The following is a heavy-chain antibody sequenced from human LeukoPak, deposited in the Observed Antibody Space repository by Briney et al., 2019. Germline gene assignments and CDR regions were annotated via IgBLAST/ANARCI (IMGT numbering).Heavy chain of an antibody. CDR1: GGSFSGYY. V-gene: IGHV4-34*01. CDR2: INHSGST. D-gene: IGHD3-3*01. J-gene: IGHJ5*02. CDR3: ARSITIFGVVWVWFDP. Sequence: PSETLSLTCAVYGGSFSGYYWSWIRQPPGKGLEWIGEINHSGSTNYNPSLKSRVTISVDTSKNQFSLKLSSVTAADTAVYYCARSITIFGVVWVWFDPWGQGTLVTVSS.